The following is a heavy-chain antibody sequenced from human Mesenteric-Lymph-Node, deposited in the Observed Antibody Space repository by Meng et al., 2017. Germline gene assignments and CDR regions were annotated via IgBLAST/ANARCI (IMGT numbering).Heavy chain of an antibody. J-gene: IGHJ4*03. CDR1: GGTFSSYA. CDR2: IIPIFGTA. V-gene: IGHV1-69*06. Sequence: SVKVSCKASGGTFSSYAISWVRQAPGQGLEWMGGIIPIFGTANYAQKFQGRVTITADKSTSTAYMELSSLRSGDTAVYYCARRLGDNSGGYPFDNWGQGTPVTVSS. CDR3: ARRLGDNSGGYPFDN. D-gene: IGHD1-26*01.